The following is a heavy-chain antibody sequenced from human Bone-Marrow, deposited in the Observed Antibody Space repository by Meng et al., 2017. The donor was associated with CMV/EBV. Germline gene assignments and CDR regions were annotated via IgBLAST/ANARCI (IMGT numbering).Heavy chain of an antibody. D-gene: IGHD2-15*01. CDR3: ARALGGYCSGGSCYSKYYYGMDV. CDR2: IYYSGST. Sequence: SETLSLTCTVSGGSISSGDYYWSWIRQPPGKGLEWIGYIYYSGSTYYNPSLKSRVTISVDTSKNQFSLKLSSVTAADTAVYYCARALGGYCSGGSCYSKYYYGMDVWGQGTTVTVSS. J-gene: IGHJ6*02. V-gene: IGHV4-30-4*08. CDR1: GGSISSGDYY.